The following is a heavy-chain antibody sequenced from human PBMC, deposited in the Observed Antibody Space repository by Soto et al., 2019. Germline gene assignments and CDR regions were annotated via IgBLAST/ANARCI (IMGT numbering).Heavy chain of an antibody. Sequence: QVQLVQSGAEVKKPGASVKVSCKASGYTFSGYAMGWVRQAPGQELEWMGWISAYNGNTDYAQKFQGRVTMTTDTSTSTAYMELRSLTSDDTAVYYCARPFGDYGDYAWSLRYWGQGTLVTVSP. V-gene: IGHV1-18*01. CDR1: GYTFSGYA. CDR3: ARPFGDYGDYAWSLRY. J-gene: IGHJ4*02. CDR2: ISAYNGNT. D-gene: IGHD4-17*01.